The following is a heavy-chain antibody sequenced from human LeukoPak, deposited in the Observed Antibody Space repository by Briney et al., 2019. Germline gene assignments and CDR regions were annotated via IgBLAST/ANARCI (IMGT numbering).Heavy chain of an antibody. CDR2: ISGSGGST. D-gene: IGHD6-19*01. CDR3: ATTYSGIVVAGTFDY. V-gene: IGHV3-23*01. CDR1: GFTFSSYA. Sequence: GGSLRLSCAASGFTFSSYAMSWVRQAPGKGLEWVSAISGSGGSTYYADSVKGRFTISRDNSKNTLYLQMNSLRAEDTAVYYCATTYSGIVVAGTFDYWGQGTLVTVSS. J-gene: IGHJ4*02.